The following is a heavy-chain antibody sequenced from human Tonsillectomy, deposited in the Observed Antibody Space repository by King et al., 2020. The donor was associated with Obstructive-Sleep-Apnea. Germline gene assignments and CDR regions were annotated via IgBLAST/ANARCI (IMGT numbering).Heavy chain of an antibody. CDR3: AKDIAPGVYDSSGYYFDR. CDR2: ISYDGSNK. CDR1: GFTFRSHG. J-gene: IGHJ4*02. V-gene: IGHV3-30*18. Sequence: VQLVESGGGVVQPGRSLRLSCAASGFTFRSHGIHWVRQAPGKGLEWVTFISYDGSNKYYADSVKGRFTISRDNSKNTLFLQMNSLRTEDTAVYYCAKDIAPGVYDSSGYYFDRWGQGTLVTVSS. D-gene: IGHD3-22*01.